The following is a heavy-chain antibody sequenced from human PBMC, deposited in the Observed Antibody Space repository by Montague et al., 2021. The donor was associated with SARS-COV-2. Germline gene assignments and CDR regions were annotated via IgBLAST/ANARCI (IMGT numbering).Heavy chain of an antibody. J-gene: IGHJ3*01. CDR1: GVSVTNHY. D-gene: IGHD3-22*01. Sequence: SETLSLTCSVSGVSVTNHYWAWIRQTPEKGLEWIGYIYYTGSTNYNPSLRNRTTISIDTSANQFSLKLRSVTPADTAVYYCVRDFYDTSDYFQGTLDVWGHGTGVSVS. CDR3: VRDFYDTSDYFQGTLDV. CDR2: IYYTGST. V-gene: IGHV4-59*02.